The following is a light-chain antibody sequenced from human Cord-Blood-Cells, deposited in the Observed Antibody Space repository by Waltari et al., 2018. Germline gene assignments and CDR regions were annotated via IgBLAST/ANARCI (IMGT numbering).Light chain of an antibody. J-gene: IGLJ2*01. V-gene: IGLV2-23*02. CDR3: CSYAGSRV. Sequence: QSALTQPASVSGSPGQSITISCTGTSSDVGSYNLVSWYQQHPGKAPKLMIYEVSKRPSGVSNRFSGSKSGNTPSLTISGLQAEDEADYYCCSYAGSRVFGGGTKLTVL. CDR2: EVS. CDR1: SSDVGSYNL.